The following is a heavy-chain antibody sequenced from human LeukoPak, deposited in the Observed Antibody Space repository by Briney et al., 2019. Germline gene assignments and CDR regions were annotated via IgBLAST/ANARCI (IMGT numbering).Heavy chain of an antibody. Sequence: SETLSLTCTVSGGSISSYYWSWIRQPPGKGQEWIGYIYTSGSTNYNPSLKSRVTISVDTSKNQFSLKLSSVTAADTAVYYCARRGYDFWSGYHPEYWYFDLWGRGTLVTVSS. V-gene: IGHV4-4*09. CDR1: GGSISSYY. CDR3: ARRGYDFWSGYHPEYWYFDL. CDR2: IYTSGST. D-gene: IGHD3-3*01. J-gene: IGHJ2*01.